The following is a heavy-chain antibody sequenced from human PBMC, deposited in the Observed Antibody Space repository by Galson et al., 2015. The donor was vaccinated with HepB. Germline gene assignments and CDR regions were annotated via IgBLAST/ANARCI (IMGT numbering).Heavy chain of an antibody. D-gene: IGHD3-22*01. CDR3: ARDRGHYYYDSRGYFFDY. Sequence: SLRLSCAASGFTFSNYWMHWVSQGPGKGLVWVSRINSDGGSTSYADSVKGRFTISRDNAKNTLYLQMNSLRAEDTAVYYCARDRGHYYYDSRGYFFDYWGQGTLVTVSS. CDR1: GFTFSNYW. CDR2: INSDGGST. J-gene: IGHJ4*02. V-gene: IGHV3-74*01.